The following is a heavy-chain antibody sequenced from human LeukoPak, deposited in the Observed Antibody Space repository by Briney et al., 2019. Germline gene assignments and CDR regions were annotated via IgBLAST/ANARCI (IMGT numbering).Heavy chain of an antibody. CDR3: AKGQWIRDYYGMDV. CDR1: GFTFDDYA. Sequence: GGSLRLSCAASGFTFDDYAMHWVRQAPGKGLEWVSLISWDGGSTYYADSVKGRFTISRDNSKNSLYLQMNSLRAEDTALYYCAKGQWIRDYYGMDVWGQGTTVTVSS. J-gene: IGHJ6*02. V-gene: IGHV3-43D*03. D-gene: IGHD5-18*01. CDR2: ISWDGGST.